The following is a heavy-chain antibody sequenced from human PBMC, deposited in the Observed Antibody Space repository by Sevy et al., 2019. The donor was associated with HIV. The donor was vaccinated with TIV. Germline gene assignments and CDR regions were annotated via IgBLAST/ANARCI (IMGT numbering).Heavy chain of an antibody. CDR2: IIPIFGTA. Sequence: ASVKVSCKASGGTFSSYAISWVRQAPGQGLEWMGGIIPIFGTANYAQKFQGRVTITADESTSTAYMELSSLRSEDTAVYYCQLTYYDFWSGYSGYYYYGMDVWGQGTTVTVSS. D-gene: IGHD3-3*01. CDR1: GGTFSSYA. J-gene: IGHJ6*02. V-gene: IGHV1-69*13. CDR3: QLTYYDFWSGYSGYYYYGMDV.